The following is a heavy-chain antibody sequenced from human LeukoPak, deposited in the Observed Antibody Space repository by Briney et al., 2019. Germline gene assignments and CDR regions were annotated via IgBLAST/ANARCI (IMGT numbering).Heavy chain of an antibody. CDR1: GFTLSSYW. V-gene: IGHV3-74*01. Sequence: GGSLRLSCAASGFTLSSYWMHWVRQAPGKGLMWVSRIKSDGSSTSYADSVKGRFTISRDNAKNTLYLQMDSLRTEDTAVYYCARDPGGGGAKGHNWFDPWGQGTLVTVSS. CDR2: IKSDGSST. D-gene: IGHD2-21*01. CDR3: ARDPGGGGAKGHNWFDP. J-gene: IGHJ5*02.